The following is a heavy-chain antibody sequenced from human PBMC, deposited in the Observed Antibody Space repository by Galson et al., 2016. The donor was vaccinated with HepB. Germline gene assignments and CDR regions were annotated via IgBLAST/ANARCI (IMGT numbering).Heavy chain of an antibody. D-gene: IGHD6-13*01. V-gene: IGHV4-61*02. CDR3: ARGVPRGGSSSWFPNYNWFDP. CDR2: IYTSGST. CDR1: GGSISSGSDY. J-gene: IGHJ5*02. Sequence: TLSLTCTVSGGSISSGSDYWSWIRQPAGKGLEWIGRIYTSGSTNYSPSLKSRVTISVDTSKNQISLKLKSVTAADTAVYYCARGVPRGGSSSWFPNYNWFDPWGQGTLVIVSS.